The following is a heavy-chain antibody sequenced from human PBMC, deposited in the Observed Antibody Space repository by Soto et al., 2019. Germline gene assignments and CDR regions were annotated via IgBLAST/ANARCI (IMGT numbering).Heavy chain of an antibody. V-gene: IGHV4-59*08. CDR3: ARHVRFRPYPNWFDP. Sequence: SETLSLTCAVYGGSFSGYYWSWIRQPPGKGLEWIGYIYYSGSTNYNPSLKSRVTISVDTSKNQFSLKLSSVTAADTAVYSCARHVRFRPYPNWFDPWGQGTLVTFSS. J-gene: IGHJ5*02. CDR1: GGSFSGYY. CDR2: IYYSGST. D-gene: IGHD3-3*01.